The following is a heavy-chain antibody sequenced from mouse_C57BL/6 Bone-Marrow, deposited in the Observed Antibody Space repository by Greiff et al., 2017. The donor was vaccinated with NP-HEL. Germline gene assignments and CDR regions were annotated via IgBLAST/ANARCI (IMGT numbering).Heavy chain of an antibody. Sequence: QVQLQQSGAELARPGASVKMSCKASGYTFTSYTMHWVKQRPGQGLEWIGYINPSSGYTKYNQKFKDKATLTADKSSSTAYMQLSSLTSEDSAVYYCASADSSGYWFADWGQGTLVTVSA. D-gene: IGHD3-2*02. CDR3: ASADSSGYWFAD. CDR1: GYTFTSYT. J-gene: IGHJ3*01. V-gene: IGHV1-4*01. CDR2: INPSSGYT.